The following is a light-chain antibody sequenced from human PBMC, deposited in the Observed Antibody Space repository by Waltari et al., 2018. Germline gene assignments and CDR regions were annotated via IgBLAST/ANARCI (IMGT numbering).Light chain of an antibody. J-gene: IGKJ1*01. V-gene: IGKV3-20*01. CDR1: QSIGRS. CDR3: QKYERLPAT. Sequence: EIVLTQSPGTLSLSLGDRATLTCRASQSIGRSVVWYQKRPGQAPRLLIYDISRRATGIPAMFSGSGYGTDFSLTISRLEPEDFAVYYCQKYERLPATFGQGTTVEIK. CDR2: DIS.